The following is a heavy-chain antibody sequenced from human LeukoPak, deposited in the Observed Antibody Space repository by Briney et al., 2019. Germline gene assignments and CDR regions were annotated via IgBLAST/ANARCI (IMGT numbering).Heavy chain of an antibody. CDR2: TYSGGST. D-gene: IGHD5-18*01. CDR1: GFIVSSNY. Sequence: PGGSLRLSCAASGFIVSSNYMSWVRQAPGKGLDWVSVTYSGGSTYYADSVKGRFTISRDTSKNALYLQMNSLRAEDTAVYYCAKGRHGYIFYFDYWGQGTVVTVSS. CDR3: AKGRHGYIFYFDY. J-gene: IGHJ4*02. V-gene: IGHV3-53*01.